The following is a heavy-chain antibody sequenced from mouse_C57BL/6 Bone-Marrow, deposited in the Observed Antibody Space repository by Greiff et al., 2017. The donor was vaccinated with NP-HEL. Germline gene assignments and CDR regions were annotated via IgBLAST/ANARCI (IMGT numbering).Heavy chain of an antibody. J-gene: IGHJ1*03. V-gene: IGHV3-1*01. D-gene: IGHD1-1*01. CDR2: ISSSGST. CDR3: ARERVYYYGSSYVPYFDV. CDR1: GYSFTSGYV. Sequence: EVQLQESGPGIVKPSQSLSLSCTVSGYSFTSGYVWYLIRHFPGNILELMGFISSSGSTNYNPSLKSRIPIAHDTSKNHFFLKLNSVTTEDTATYYCARERVYYYGSSYVPYFDVWGTGTTVTVSS.